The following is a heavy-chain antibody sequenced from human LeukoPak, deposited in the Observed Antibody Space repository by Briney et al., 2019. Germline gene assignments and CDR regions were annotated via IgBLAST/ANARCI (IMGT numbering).Heavy chain of an antibody. Sequence: GASLRLSCAASGFTFSSYWMHWVRQAPGKGLVWVSRINSDGSSTSYAHSAKGRFTISRDNAKNTLYLQMNSLRAEDTAVYYCAAGQGHGMDVWGQGTTVTVSS. J-gene: IGHJ6*02. CDR2: INSDGSST. V-gene: IGHV3-74*01. CDR1: GFTFSSYW. CDR3: AAGQGHGMDV.